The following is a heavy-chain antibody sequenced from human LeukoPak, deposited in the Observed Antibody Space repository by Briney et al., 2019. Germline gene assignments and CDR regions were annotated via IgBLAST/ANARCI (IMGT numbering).Heavy chain of an antibody. CDR2: IYPGDSET. V-gene: IGHV5-51*01. CDR3: ARHLPHSSAGYVRAVDH. Sequence: GESLKISCQGSGYDFTSYWIGWVRQMPGKGLEWMGIIYPGDSETRYSPSFRGQVTISADKSISAAYLQWSSLKASDTALYFCARHLPHSSAGYVRAVDHWGQGTQVTVSS. D-gene: IGHD6-19*01. J-gene: IGHJ4*02. CDR1: GYDFTSYW.